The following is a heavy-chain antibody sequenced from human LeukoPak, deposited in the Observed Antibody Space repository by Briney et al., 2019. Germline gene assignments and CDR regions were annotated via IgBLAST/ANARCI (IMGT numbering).Heavy chain of an antibody. Sequence: SETLSLTCTVSGGSISSGDYYWSWIRQPPGKGLEWIGYIYYSGSTYYNPSLKSRVTISVDTSKNQFSQKLSSVTAADTAVYYCASTGYSYGLVDYWGQGTLVTVSS. V-gene: IGHV4-30-4*01. J-gene: IGHJ4*02. D-gene: IGHD5-18*01. CDR2: IYYSGST. CDR3: ASTGYSYGLVDY. CDR1: GGSISSGDYY.